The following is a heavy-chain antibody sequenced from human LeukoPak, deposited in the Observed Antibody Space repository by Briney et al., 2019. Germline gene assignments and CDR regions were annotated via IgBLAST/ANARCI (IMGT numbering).Heavy chain of an antibody. CDR1: GFTFSSYG. D-gene: IGHD1-26*01. CDR3: ANVPISRGELQDY. J-gene: IGHJ4*02. Sequence: GGSLRLPCAASGFTFSSYGMHWVRQAPGKGLEWVAVISYDGSNKYYADSVKGRFTISRDNSKNTLYLQMNSLRAEDTAVYYCANVPISRGELQDYWGQGTLVTVSS. CDR2: ISYDGSNK. V-gene: IGHV3-30*18.